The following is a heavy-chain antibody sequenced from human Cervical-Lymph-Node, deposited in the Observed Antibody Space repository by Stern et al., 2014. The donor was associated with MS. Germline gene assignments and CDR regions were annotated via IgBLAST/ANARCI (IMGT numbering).Heavy chain of an antibody. CDR3: ARGLLGSENAFDI. J-gene: IGHJ3*02. CDR1: GYTFTSHG. CDR2: ISAYKGNT. V-gene: IGHV1-18*01. D-gene: IGHD2-15*01. Sequence: VKLVQSGAEVKKPGASVKVSRQASGYTFTSHGISWVRQAPGQGLEWMAGISAYKGNTHYAQKLQVRVTMTTDTSTSTAYMELRSLRSDDTAVYYCARGLLGSENAFDIWGQGTMVTVSS.